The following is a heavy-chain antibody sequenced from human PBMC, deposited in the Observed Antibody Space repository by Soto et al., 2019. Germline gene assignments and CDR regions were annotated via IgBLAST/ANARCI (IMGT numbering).Heavy chain of an antibody. V-gene: IGHV4-39*07. CDR1: GVYISSSSYH. D-gene: IGHD5-12*01. CDR3: ARHHGPTTSENWFDP. CDR2: IYHSGST. Sequence: PSETLSLTCSVSGVYISSSSYHWAWIRQPPGKGLEWVASIYHSGSTNYNPSLKSRVTISVDTSKNQFSLKLSSVTAADTAVYYCARHHGPTTSENWFDPWGQGTLVTVSS. J-gene: IGHJ5*02.